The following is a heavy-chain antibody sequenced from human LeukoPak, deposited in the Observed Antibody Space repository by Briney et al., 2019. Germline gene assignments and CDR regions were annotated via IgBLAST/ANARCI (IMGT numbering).Heavy chain of an antibody. CDR2: IYYSGST. J-gene: IGHJ6*02. CDR3: ARGGRLYYDILTGYYKAGASYGMDV. CDR1: GGSISSYY. Sequence: SETLSLTCTVSGGSISSYYWSWIRQPPGKRLEWIGYIYYSGSTNYNPSLKSRVTISVDTSKNQFSLKLSSVTAADTAVYYCARGGRLYYDILTGYYKAGASYGMDVWGQGTTVTVSS. D-gene: IGHD3-9*01. V-gene: IGHV4-59*12.